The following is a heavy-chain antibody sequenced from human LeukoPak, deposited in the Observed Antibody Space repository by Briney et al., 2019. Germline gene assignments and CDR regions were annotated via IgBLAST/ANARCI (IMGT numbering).Heavy chain of an antibody. CDR3: ARDNSSPSYYYYYGMDV. CDR1: GFTFSSYS. V-gene: IGHV3-21*01. Sequence: GGSLRLSCAASGFTFSSYSMNWVRQAPGKGLEWVSSISSSSSYIYYAESVKGRFTISRDNAKNSLYLQMNSLRAEDTVVYYCARDNSSPSYYYYYGMDVWGQGTTVTVSS. CDR2: ISSSSSYI. J-gene: IGHJ6*02. D-gene: IGHD5-18*01.